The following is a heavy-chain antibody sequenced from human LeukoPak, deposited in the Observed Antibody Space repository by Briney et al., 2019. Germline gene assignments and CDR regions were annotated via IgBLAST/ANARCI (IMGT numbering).Heavy chain of an antibody. CDR3: AREADSSGYYYFDY. Sequence: GRSLRLSCAASGFTFSSYGMHWVRQAPGKGLEWVANIKQDGSEKYYVDSVKGRFTISRDNAKNSLYLQMNSLRAEDTAVYYCAREADSSGYYYFDYWGQGTLVTVSS. D-gene: IGHD3-22*01. CDR2: IKQDGSEK. V-gene: IGHV3-7*01. J-gene: IGHJ4*02. CDR1: GFTFSSYG.